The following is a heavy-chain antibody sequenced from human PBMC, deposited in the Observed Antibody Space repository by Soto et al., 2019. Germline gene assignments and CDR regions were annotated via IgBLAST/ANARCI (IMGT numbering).Heavy chain of an antibody. CDR1: GFTFISYW. Sequence: GGSLRLSCAASGFTFISYWMHWVRQAPGKGLVWVSRINSDGSSTSYADSVKGRFTISRDNAKNTLYLQMNSLRAEDTAVYYCAREFHYYDSSGYYPATNSYGMDVWGQGTTVTVS. CDR2: INSDGSST. V-gene: IGHV3-74*01. CDR3: AREFHYYDSSGYYPATNSYGMDV. D-gene: IGHD3-22*01. J-gene: IGHJ6*02.